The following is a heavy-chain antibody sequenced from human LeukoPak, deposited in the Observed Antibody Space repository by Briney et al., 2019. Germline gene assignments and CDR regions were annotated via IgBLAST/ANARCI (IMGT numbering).Heavy chain of an antibody. Sequence: GESLKISCKGSGYSFTSYWIGWVRQMPGKGLEWMGIIYPGDSDTRYSPSFQGQVTISADKSISTAYLQWSSLKASDTAMYYCARLVEAPRGFTTSSGLLDFWGQGTLVTVSS. CDR1: GYSFTSYW. D-gene: IGHD1-1*01. CDR3: ARLVEAPRGFTTSSGLLDF. V-gene: IGHV5-51*01. CDR2: IYPGDSDT. J-gene: IGHJ4*02.